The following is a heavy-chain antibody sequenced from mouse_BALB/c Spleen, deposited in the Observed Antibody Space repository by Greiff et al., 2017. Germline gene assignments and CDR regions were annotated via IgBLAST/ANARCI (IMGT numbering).Heavy chain of an antibody. CDR3: ARGATVVGDYAMDY. D-gene: IGHD1-1*01. CDR2: ISYSGST. V-gene: IGHV3-8*02. Sequence: VQLKESGPSLVKPSQTLSLTCSVTGDSITSGYWNWIRKFPGNKLEYMGYISYSGSTYYNPSLNSRISITRDTSKNQYYLQLNSVTTEDTATYYGARGATVVGDYAMDYWGQGTSVTVSS. J-gene: IGHJ4*01. CDR1: GDSITSGY.